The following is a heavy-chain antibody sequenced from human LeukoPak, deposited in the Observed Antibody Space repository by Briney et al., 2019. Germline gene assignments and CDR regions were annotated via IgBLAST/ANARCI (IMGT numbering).Heavy chain of an antibody. CDR2: ISYDGSNK. Sequence: GRSLRLSCAASGFTFSSYGMHWVRQAPGKGLEWVAVISYDGSNKYYADSVKGRFTISRDNSKNTLYLQMNSLRAEDTAVYYCAKPHITMIVMGNNFDYWGQGTLVTVSS. CDR1: GFTFSSYG. D-gene: IGHD3-22*01. CDR3: AKPHITMIVMGNNFDY. V-gene: IGHV3-30*18. J-gene: IGHJ4*02.